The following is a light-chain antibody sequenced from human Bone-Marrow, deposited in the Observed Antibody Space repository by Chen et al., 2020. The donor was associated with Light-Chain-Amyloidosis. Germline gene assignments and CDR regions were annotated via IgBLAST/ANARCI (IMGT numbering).Light chain of an antibody. CDR3: SSYTSSSTLVV. CDR1: SSDVGGYNY. J-gene: IGLJ2*01. Sequence: QSALTQPASVSGSPGQSITISCPGTSSDVGGYNYVSWYKQHPGKVPKLMIYDVSNRPSGVSNRFSGSKSGNTASLTISGLQAEDEADYYCSSYTSSSTLVVFGGGTKLTVL. CDR2: DVS. V-gene: IGLV2-14*01.